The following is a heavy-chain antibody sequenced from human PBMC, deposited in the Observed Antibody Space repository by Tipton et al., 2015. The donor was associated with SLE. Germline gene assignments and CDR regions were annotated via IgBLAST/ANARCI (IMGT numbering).Heavy chain of an antibody. CDR3: ATYHNILTEYYDPKSINAFDI. CDR2: IYTNENT. J-gene: IGHJ3*02. D-gene: IGHD3-9*01. V-gene: IGHV4-4*07. CDR1: GGSISSYY. Sequence: TLSLTCTVSGGSISSYYWSWIRQPAGGGLEWIGRIYTNENTNYNPSLKSRVTMSVDTSKNHFSLKLISVTAADTAVYYCATYHNILTEYYDPKSINAFDIWGRGTMVSVSS.